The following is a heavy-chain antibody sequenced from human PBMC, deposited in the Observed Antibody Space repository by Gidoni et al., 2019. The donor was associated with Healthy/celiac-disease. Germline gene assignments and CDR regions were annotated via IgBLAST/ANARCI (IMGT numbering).Heavy chain of an antibody. CDR3: ARGATGVTIVGGVDY. CDR1: GFTFSSYW. Sequence: EVQLVESGGGLVQPGGSLRLSCAASGFTFSSYWMGWVRQAPGKGLEWVANIKQDGSEKYYVDSVKGRFTISRDNAKNSLYLQMNSLRAEDTAVYYCARGATGVTIVGGVDYWGQGTLVTVSS. J-gene: IGHJ4*02. V-gene: IGHV3-7*01. D-gene: IGHD3-3*01. CDR2: IKQDGSEK.